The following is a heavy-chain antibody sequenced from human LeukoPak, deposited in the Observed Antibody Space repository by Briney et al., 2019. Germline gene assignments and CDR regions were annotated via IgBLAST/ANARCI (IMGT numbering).Heavy chain of an antibody. D-gene: IGHD6-19*01. J-gene: IGHJ5*02. CDR1: GFTFSDYY. Sequence: PGGSLRLSCAASGFTFSDYYMSWIRQAPGKGLERVSYISSSGSTIYYADSVKGRFTISRDNAKNSLYLQMNSLRAEDTAVYYCARLESSGWTNWFDPWGQGTLVTVSS. CDR2: ISSSGSTI. CDR3: ARLESSGWTNWFDP. V-gene: IGHV3-11*01.